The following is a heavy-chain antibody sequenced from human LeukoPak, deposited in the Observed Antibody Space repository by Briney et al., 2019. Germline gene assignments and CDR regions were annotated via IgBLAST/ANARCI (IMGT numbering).Heavy chain of an antibody. J-gene: IGHJ6*02. CDR3: ARGRITMVRGEYYGMDV. CDR1: GYTFTSYD. Sequence: ASVKVSCKASGYTFTSYDIDWVRQATGQGLEWMGWINPNSGGTNYAQKFQGWVTMTRDTSISTAYMELSRLRSDDTAVYYCARGRITMVRGEYYGMDVWGQGTTVTVSS. CDR2: INPNSGGT. D-gene: IGHD3-10*01. V-gene: IGHV1-2*04.